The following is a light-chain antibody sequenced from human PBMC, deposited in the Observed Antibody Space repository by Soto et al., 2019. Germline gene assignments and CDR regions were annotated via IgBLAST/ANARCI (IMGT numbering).Light chain of an antibody. CDR2: GDN. J-gene: IGLJ1*01. V-gene: IGLV1-40*01. CDR1: TSNIGAPYD. CDR3: QYYEIIVHNYD. Sequence: QSVLTQPPSVSGAPGQRVSISCTGSTSNIGAPYDVHWYQHLPGTAPKLLIYGDNNRPSGVPDRFSGSKSGTSASLAITRLQAEDEADYYRQYYEIIVHNYDFVTVTKDTVL.